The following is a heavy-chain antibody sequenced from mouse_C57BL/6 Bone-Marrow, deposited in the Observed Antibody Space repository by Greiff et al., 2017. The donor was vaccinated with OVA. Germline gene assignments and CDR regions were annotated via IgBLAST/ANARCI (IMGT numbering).Heavy chain of an antibody. CDR2: ITHSGET. Sequence: VQLQQSGPGLVKPSQSLFLTCSTTGFPITSGYYWIWIRQSPGKPLEWMGYITHSGETFYNPSLQSPISITRETSKNQFFLQLNSVTTEDTAMYYGAGDSDYKGYFDVWGTGTTVTVSS. CDR3: AGDSDYKGYFDV. CDR1: GFPITSGYY. V-gene: IGHV12-3*01. D-gene: IGHD2-13*01. J-gene: IGHJ1*03.